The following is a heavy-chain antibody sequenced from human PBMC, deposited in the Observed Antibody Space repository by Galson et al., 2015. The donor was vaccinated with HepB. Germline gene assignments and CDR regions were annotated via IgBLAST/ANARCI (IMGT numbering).Heavy chain of an antibody. V-gene: IGHV3-33*01. D-gene: IGHD3-16*01. CDR2: IWFDGSKK. CDR3: VRGGEDLFEY. J-gene: IGHJ4*02. CDR1: GFNFRAFG. Sequence: SLRLSCAASGFNFRAFGMHWIRQAPGQRPEWVAVIWFDGSKKYYSDSVKGRFTISRDNSNNTLFLQMDSLKGEDTAVYYCVRGGEDLFEYWGQGTLVTVSS.